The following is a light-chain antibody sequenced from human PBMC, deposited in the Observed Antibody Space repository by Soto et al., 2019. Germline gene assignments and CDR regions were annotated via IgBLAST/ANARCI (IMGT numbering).Light chain of an antibody. V-gene: IGKV3-20*01. CDR3: QMYGSSTWT. CDR1: QSVSSSY. J-gene: IGKJ1*01. CDR2: GAS. Sequence: EIVLTQSPGTLSLSPGERATLSCRASQSVSSSYLAWYQQKPGQAPRLLIYGASSRATGIPDRFSGSGSGTDFTITISRLEHEDFAVYYCQMYGSSTWTFGQGTKVEIK.